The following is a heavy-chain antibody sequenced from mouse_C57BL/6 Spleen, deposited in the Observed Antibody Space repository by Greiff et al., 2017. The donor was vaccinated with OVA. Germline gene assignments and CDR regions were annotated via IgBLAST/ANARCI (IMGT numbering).Heavy chain of an antibody. J-gene: IGHJ1*03. CDR3: ASSGIYYSNPYWYFDV. D-gene: IGHD2-5*01. V-gene: IGHV1-85*01. CDR1: GYTFTSYD. CDR2: IYPRDGST. Sequence: VQLQQSGPELVKPGASVKLSCKASGYTFTSYDINWVKQRPGQGLEWIGWIYPRDGSTMYNEKFKGKATLTVDTSSSTAYMELHSLTSEDSAVYFCASSGIYYSNPYWYFDVWGTGTTVTVSS.